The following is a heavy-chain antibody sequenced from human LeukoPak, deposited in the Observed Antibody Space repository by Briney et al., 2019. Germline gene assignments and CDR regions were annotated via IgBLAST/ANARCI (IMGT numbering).Heavy chain of an antibody. V-gene: IGHV3-23*01. J-gene: IGHJ3*02. CDR1: GFTFSTYA. CDR3: AKNPYCSGGSCFSPAFDI. CDR2: ISASGGSA. D-gene: IGHD2-15*01. Sequence: GGSLRLSCAASGFTFSTYAMSWVRPAPGKGLEWVSAISASGGSAYYADSVKGRFTISRDNSKNTLYLQVNNLRAEDTAVYYCAKNPYCSGGSCFSPAFDIWGQGTLVTVSS.